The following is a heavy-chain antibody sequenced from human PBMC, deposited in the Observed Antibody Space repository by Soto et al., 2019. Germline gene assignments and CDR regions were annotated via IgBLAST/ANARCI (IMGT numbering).Heavy chain of an antibody. V-gene: IGHV3-33*06. Sequence: GGSLRLSCAASGFTFSRYGMHWVRQAPGKGLEWVAVIWYDGRNKHYADSVKGRFTISRDNSKNTLYLQMNSLRVEDTAMYYCAKDLSRSSGPDYWGQGTLVTVSS. CDR2: IWYDGRNK. CDR1: GFTFSRYG. D-gene: IGHD6-19*01. J-gene: IGHJ4*02. CDR3: AKDLSRSSGPDY.